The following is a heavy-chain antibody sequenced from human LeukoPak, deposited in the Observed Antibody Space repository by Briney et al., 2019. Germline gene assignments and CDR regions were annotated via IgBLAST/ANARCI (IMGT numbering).Heavy chain of an antibody. CDR1: GYTFTGYY. Sequence: ASVKVSCKASGYTFTGYYMHWVRQAPGQGLEWMGWINPNSGGTNYAQKFQGRVTMTRDTSISTAYMELSRLRSDDTAVYYCARDRYYDILTGYFPNYYLDYWGQGTLVTVSS. CDR2: INPNSGGT. J-gene: IGHJ4*02. D-gene: IGHD3-9*01. V-gene: IGHV1-2*02. CDR3: ARDRYYDILTGYFPNYYLDY.